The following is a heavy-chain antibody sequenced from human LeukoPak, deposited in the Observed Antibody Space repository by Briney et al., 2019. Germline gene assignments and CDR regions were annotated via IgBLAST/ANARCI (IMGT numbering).Heavy chain of an antibody. CDR1: EFTFSNYW. D-gene: IGHD2-2*01. CDR3: AKDYPALGYCTSTTCSFFDY. Sequence: PGGSLRLSCTTSEFTFSNYWMHWVRQVPGKGLEWVSAISDSAYSTFYADSEKGRFTVSRDDSQNTLSLQMSSLRAEDTAVYYCAKDYPALGYCTSTTCSFFDYWGQGILVTVSS. CDR2: ISDSAYST. J-gene: IGHJ4*02. V-gene: IGHV3-23*01.